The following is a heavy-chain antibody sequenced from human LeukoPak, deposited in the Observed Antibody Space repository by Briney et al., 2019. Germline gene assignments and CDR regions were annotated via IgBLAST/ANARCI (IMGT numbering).Heavy chain of an antibody. CDR1: GFTFRTYW. Sequence: GGSLRLSCAASGFTFRTYWMGWVRQAPGKGLEWVANINEDGTLKFYVESVRGRFVISRDNVESSLSLEMNSLRTEDTAIYYCTTNLQNRGVYSHFDYWGQGTLITVSS. D-gene: IGHD2-15*01. CDR3: TTNLQNRGVYSHFDY. V-gene: IGHV3-7*03. J-gene: IGHJ4*02. CDR2: INEDGTLK.